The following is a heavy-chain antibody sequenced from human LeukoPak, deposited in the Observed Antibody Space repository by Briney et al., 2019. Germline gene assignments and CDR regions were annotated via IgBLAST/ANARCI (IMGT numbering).Heavy chain of an antibody. D-gene: IGHD6-19*01. CDR1: GFNFSSYG. CDR2: IWFDGSNI. Sequence: GGSLRLSCAASGFNFSSYGMHWVRQAPGKGLEWVTSIWFDGSNIHYADSVKGRVIISRDNSKSALYLQMDSLRAEDTAIYYCARDSLPMAVTGPFDHWGQGALVTISS. V-gene: IGHV3-33*01. CDR3: ARDSLPMAVTGPFDH. J-gene: IGHJ4*02.